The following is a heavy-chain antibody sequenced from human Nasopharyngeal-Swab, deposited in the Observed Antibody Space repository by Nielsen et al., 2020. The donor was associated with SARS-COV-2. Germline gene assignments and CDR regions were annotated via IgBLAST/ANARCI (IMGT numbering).Heavy chain of an antibody. CDR3: ARDPRFWSGYYTPYYFDY. Sequence: ASVKVSCKASGYTFTSYYMHWVRQAPGQGLEWMGIINPSGGSTSYAQKFQGRVTMTRDTSTSTVHMELSSLRSEDTAVYYCARDPRFWSGYYTPYYFDYWGQGTLVTVSS. CDR2: INPSGGST. V-gene: IGHV1-46*01. J-gene: IGHJ4*02. CDR1: GYTFTSYY. D-gene: IGHD3-3*01.